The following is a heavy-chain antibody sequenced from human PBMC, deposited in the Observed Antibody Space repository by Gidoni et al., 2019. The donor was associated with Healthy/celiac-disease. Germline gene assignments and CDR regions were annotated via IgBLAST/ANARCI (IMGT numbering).Heavy chain of an antibody. CDR2: IKQDGREK. J-gene: IGHJ6*02. V-gene: IGHV3-7*01. Sequence: EVQLVESGGGLVQPGGSLRLSCAASGFTFSSYWMSWVRQAPGKGLEWVANIKQDGREKYYVDSVKGRFTISRDNAKNSLYLQMNSLRAEDTAVYYCARDKRVGSGSSAYYYGMDVWGQGTTVTVSS. D-gene: IGHD1-26*01. CDR1: GFTFSSYW. CDR3: ARDKRVGSGSSAYYYGMDV.